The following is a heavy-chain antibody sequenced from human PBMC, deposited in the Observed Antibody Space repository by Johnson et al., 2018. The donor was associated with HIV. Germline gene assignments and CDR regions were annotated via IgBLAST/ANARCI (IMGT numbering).Heavy chain of an antibody. Sequence: QVQLVESGGGVVQPGRSLRLSCAASGFTFSSYAMHWVRQAPGKGLEWVAVISFDGSDKYFADSVKGRFTISRDSSKNSLSLQINSLRADDTAVYYCARGGSDAFDIWGQGTMVTASS. D-gene: IGHD3-16*01. CDR1: GFTFSSYA. J-gene: IGHJ3*02. V-gene: IGHV3-30*04. CDR2: ISFDGSDK. CDR3: ARGGSDAFDI.